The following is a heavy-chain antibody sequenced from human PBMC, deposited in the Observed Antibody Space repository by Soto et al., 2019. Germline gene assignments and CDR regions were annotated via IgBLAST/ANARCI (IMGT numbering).Heavy chain of an antibody. V-gene: IGHV3-23*01. CDR3: AKWGYGTTSCFTDNWFDP. CDR1: GFTFRIYA. D-gene: IGHD2-2*01. Sequence: PGGSLRLSCAASGFTFRIYAMSWVRQVPGKGLEWVSTISDSADSAYYADSVKGRFTISRDNSKNTLYLQMNSLRAEDTAVYYCAKWGYGTTSCFTDNWFDPWGQGTLVTVSS. J-gene: IGHJ5*02. CDR2: ISDSADSA.